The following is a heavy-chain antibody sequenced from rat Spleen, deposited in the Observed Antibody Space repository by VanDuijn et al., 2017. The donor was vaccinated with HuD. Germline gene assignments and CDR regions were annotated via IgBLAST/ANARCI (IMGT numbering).Heavy chain of an antibody. D-gene: IGHD1-4*01. CDR3: ATAGSRVSRVAY. Sequence: EVQLVESGGGLVQPGRSLKLSCAASGFTFTNYGMHWIRQAPTKGLEWFASISPSGSTTHYRDSVRGRFTIFRDVAKSTLYLQMDSLRSEDTATYYWATAGSRVSRVAYWGQCTLVTVSS. V-gene: IGHV5-19*01. J-gene: IGHJ3*01. CDR1: GFTFTNYG. CDR2: ISPSGSTT.